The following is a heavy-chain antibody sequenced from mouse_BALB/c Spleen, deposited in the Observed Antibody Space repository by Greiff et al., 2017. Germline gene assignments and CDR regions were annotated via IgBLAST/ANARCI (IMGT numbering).Heavy chain of an antibody. CDR2: ISSGGSYT. CDR3: ARYYGNYDVDY. D-gene: IGHD2-1*01. Sequence: EVMLVESGGGLVKPGGSLKLSCAASGFTFSSYAMSWVRQTPEKRLEWVATISSGGSYTYYPDSVKGRFTISRDNAKNTLYLQMSSLRSEDTAMYYCARYYGNYDVDYWGQGTTLTVSS. CDR1: GFTFSSYA. V-gene: IGHV5-9-1*01. J-gene: IGHJ2*01.